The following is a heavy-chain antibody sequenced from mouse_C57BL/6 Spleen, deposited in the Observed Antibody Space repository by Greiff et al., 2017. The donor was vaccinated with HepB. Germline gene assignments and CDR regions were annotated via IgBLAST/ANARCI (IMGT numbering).Heavy chain of an antibody. CDR3: VRDSDYDGYYIFAY. CDR2: IRSKSSNYAT. D-gene: IGHD2-3*01. J-gene: IGHJ3*01. V-gene: IGHV10-3*01. CDR1: GFTFNTYA. Sequence: EVKLEESGGGLVQPKGSLKLSCAASGFTFNTYAMHWVRQAPGKGLEWVARIRSKSSNYATYYADSVKDRFTISRDDSQSMLYLQMNNLKTEDTAMYYCVRDSDYDGYYIFAYWGQGTLVTVSA.